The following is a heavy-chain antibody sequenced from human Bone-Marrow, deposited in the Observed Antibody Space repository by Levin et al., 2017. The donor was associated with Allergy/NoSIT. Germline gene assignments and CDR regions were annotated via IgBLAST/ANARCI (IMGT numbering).Heavy chain of an antibody. CDR1: GFSLSNARMG. J-gene: IGHJ4*02. D-gene: IGHD3-16*02. V-gene: IGHV2-26*01. CDR3: ARIPGYDYVWGSYRYEFDY. CDR2: IFSNDEK. Sequence: SGPTLVKPTETLTLTCTVSGFSLSNARMGVSWIRQPPGKALEWLAHIFSNDEKSYSTSLKSRLTISKDTSKSQVVLTMTNMDPVDTATYYCARIPGYDYVWGSYRYEFDYWGQGTLVTVSS.